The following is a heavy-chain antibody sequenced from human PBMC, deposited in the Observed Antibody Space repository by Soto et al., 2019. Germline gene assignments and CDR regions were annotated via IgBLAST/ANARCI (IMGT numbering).Heavy chain of an antibody. V-gene: IGHV1-8*01. CDR3: ARVKYCSGGSCRPTAPLKNWFDP. J-gene: IGHJ5*02. CDR2: MNPNSGNT. Sequence: GASVKVSCKASGYTFTSYDINWVRQATGQGLEWMGWMNPNSGNTGYAQKFQGGVTMTRNTSISTAYMELSSLRSEDTAVYYCARVKYCSGGSCRPTAPLKNWFDPWGQGTLVTVAS. D-gene: IGHD2-15*01. CDR1: GYTFTSYD.